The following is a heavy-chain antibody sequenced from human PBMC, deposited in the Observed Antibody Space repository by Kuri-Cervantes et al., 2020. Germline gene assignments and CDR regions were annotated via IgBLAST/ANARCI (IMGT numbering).Heavy chain of an antibody. CDR1: GGSFSGYY. V-gene: IGHV4-34*01. D-gene: IGHD1-1*01. CDR2: INHSGST. Sequence: SQTLSLTCAVYGGSFSGYYWSWIRQSPGKGLEWIGEINHSGSTNYNPSLKSRVTISLEASKNQFSLKLSSVTAADTAVYYCARDDWKFNWFDPWGQGTLVTVSS. J-gene: IGHJ5*02. CDR3: ARDDWKFNWFDP.